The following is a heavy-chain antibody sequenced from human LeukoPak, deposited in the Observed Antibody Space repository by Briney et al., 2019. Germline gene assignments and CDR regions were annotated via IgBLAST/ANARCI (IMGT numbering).Heavy chain of an antibody. Sequence: PGGSQRLSCAASGFTLSSYSMNWVRQAPGKGLEWVSSISSSSSYIYYADSVKGRFTISRDNAKNSLYLQMNSLRAEDTAVYYCARYSSSDPLPLDAFDIWGQGTMVTVSS. J-gene: IGHJ3*02. CDR3: ARYSSSDPLPLDAFDI. D-gene: IGHD6-6*01. CDR1: GFTLSSYS. CDR2: ISSSSSYI. V-gene: IGHV3-21*01.